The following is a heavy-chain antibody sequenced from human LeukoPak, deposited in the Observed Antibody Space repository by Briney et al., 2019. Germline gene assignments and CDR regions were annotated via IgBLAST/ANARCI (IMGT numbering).Heavy chain of an antibody. Sequence: SETLSLTCTVSGGSISRYYWSWIRQPPGKGLELIGYIYYSGSTNYNPSLKSRVTISVDTSKNQFSLKLSSVTAADTAVYYCARHDSSGYYLGCWGQGTLVTVSS. CDR2: IYYSGST. CDR3: ARHDSSGYYLGC. D-gene: IGHD3-22*01. J-gene: IGHJ4*02. V-gene: IGHV4-59*08. CDR1: GGSISRYY.